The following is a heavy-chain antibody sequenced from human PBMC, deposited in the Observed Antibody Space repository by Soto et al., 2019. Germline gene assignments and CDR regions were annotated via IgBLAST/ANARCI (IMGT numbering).Heavy chain of an antibody. CDR1: GGTFNTYT. Sequence: QVHLLQSGPEMKKPGSSVTVSCKASGGTFNTYTFSWVRRAPGQGLEWMGSIIPIFGTANYAPRFQGRLSSTADQSPSTTYIELTSLTSEDTAFYYCGRIPRYSFPTSDPLDNWGQGTLVTVSS. J-gene: IGHJ4*02. V-gene: IGHV1-69*08. D-gene: IGHD5-18*01. CDR3: GRIPRYSFPTSDPLDN. CDR2: IIPIFGTA.